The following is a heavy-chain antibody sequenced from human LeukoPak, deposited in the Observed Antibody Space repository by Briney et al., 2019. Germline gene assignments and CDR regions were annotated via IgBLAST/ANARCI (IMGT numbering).Heavy chain of an antibody. D-gene: IGHD1-20*01. J-gene: IGHJ5*02. CDR1: GYTFTSYG. Sequence: GTSVKVSCKASGYTFTSYGISWVRQAPGQGLEWMGWISAYNGNTNYAQKLQGRVTMTTDTSTSTAYMELRSLRSDDTAVYYCARDGGHNGYNWNEDWFDPWGQGTLVTVSS. CDR3: ARDGGHNGYNWNEDWFDP. V-gene: IGHV1-18*01. CDR2: ISAYNGNT.